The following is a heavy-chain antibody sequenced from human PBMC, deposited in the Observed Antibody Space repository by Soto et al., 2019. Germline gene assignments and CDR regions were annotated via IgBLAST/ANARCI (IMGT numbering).Heavy chain of an antibody. Sequence: GGSLRLSCAASGFTFSSYAMHWVRQAPGKGLEWVAVISYDGSNKYYADSVKGRFTISRDNSKNTLYLQMNSLRAEDTAVYYCARALRYFDWHYFDYWGQGTLVTVSA. CDR3: ARALRYFDWHYFDY. CDR2: ISYDGSNK. CDR1: GFTFSSYA. V-gene: IGHV3-30-3*01. J-gene: IGHJ4*02. D-gene: IGHD3-9*01.